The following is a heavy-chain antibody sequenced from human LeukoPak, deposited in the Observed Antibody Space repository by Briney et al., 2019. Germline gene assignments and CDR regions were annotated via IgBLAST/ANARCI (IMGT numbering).Heavy chain of an antibody. Sequence: GGSLRLSCAASGFTFSSNWMHWVRQPPGKGLEWVSYISSSGSTIYYADSVKGRFTISRDNAKNSLYLQMNSLRAEDTAVYYCARSPIAAAGTVFDYWGQGTLVTVSS. CDR2: ISSSGSTI. CDR1: GFTFSSNW. D-gene: IGHD6-13*01. CDR3: ARSPIAAAGTVFDY. J-gene: IGHJ4*02. V-gene: IGHV3-48*04.